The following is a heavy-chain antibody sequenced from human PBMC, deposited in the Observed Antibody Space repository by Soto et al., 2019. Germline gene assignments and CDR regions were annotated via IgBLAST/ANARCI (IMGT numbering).Heavy chain of an antibody. J-gene: IGHJ6*02. CDR2: VSWNSEIV. V-gene: IGHV3-9*01. CDR3: AKDRGPCSGNKCSSLYYYYGMDV. CDR1: GFKFGDYA. D-gene: IGHD2-15*01. Sequence: GGSLRLSCEASGFKFGDYAMHWVRQAPGKGLEWVSGVSWNSEIVGYADFVKGRFTISRDNAKNSLYLEMNSLRTEDTALYYCAKDRGPCSGNKCSSLYYYYGMDVWGQGTTVTVSS.